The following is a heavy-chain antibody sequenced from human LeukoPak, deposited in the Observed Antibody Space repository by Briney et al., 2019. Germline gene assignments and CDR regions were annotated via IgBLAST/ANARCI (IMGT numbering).Heavy chain of an antibody. J-gene: IGHJ4*02. CDR2: IKQDGSEK. Sequence: HPGGSLRLSCAASGFTFSSYWMSWVRQAPGKGLEWVANIKQDGSEKYYVDSVKGRFTISRDNAKNSLYLQMNSLRAEDTAVYYCARDKKQGYQLRSGVFDYWGQGTLVTVSS. D-gene: IGHD2-2*01. CDR3: ARDKKQGYQLRSGVFDY. V-gene: IGHV3-7*01. CDR1: GFTFSSYW.